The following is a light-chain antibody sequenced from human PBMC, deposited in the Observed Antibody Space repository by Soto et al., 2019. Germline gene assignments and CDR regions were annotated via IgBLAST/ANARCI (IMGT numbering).Light chain of an antibody. CDR3: QQYGSSPRYT. CDR2: GAS. V-gene: IGKV3-20*01. Sequence: EIVLTQSPGTLSLSPGERATLSCRASQSVSNSYIAWYQQKPGQAPRLLIYGASSRANGIPDRFSGSGSGTDFTLTISRLEPEDFAVYFCQQYGSSPRYTFGQGTKLEIK. CDR1: QSVSNSY. J-gene: IGKJ2*01.